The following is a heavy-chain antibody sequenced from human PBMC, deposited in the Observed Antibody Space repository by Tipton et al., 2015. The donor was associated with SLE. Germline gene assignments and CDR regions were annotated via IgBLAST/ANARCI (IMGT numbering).Heavy chain of an antibody. CDR3: ARGRGGALDY. D-gene: IGHD1-26*01. J-gene: IGHJ4*02. Sequence: TLSLTCAVYGESFSGYYWSWIRQPPGKGLEWIGEINHSGSTNYNPSLKSRVTISVDTSKNQFSLKLSSVTAADTAVYYCARGRGGALDYWGQGTLVTVSS. CDR2: INHSGST. CDR1: GESFSGYY. V-gene: IGHV4-34*01.